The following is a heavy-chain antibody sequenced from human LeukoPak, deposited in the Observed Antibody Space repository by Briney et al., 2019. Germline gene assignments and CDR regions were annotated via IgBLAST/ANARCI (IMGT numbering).Heavy chain of an antibody. J-gene: IGHJ4*02. CDR2: IKQDGSEK. CDR3: ARDPAGYYDFWSGYYN. CDR1: GFTFSSYW. Sequence: GGSLRLSCAASGFTFSSYWMSWVRQALGKGLEWVANIKQDGSEKYYVDSVKGRFTISRDNAKNSLYLQMNSLRAEDTAVYYCARDPAGYYDFWSGYYNWGQGTLVTVSS. D-gene: IGHD3-3*01. V-gene: IGHV3-7*01.